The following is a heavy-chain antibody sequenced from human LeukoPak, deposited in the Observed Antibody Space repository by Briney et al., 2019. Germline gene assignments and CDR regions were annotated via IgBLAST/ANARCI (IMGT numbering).Heavy chain of an antibody. D-gene: IGHD2-2*01. CDR1: GFTFSSYS. Sequence: PGGSLRLSCAASGFTFSSYSMNWVRQAPGKGLEWVSSISSSSSYIYYADSVKGRFTISRDNAKNSLYLQMNSLRAEDTAVYYCATSNEKYCSSTSCYYFRWFDPWGQGTLVTVSS. CDR2: ISSSSSYI. J-gene: IGHJ5*02. CDR3: ATSNEKYCSSTSCYYFRWFDP. V-gene: IGHV3-21*01.